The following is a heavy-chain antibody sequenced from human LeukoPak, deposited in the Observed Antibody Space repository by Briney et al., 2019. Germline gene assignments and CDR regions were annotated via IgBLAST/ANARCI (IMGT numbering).Heavy chain of an antibody. J-gene: IGHJ5*02. Sequence: ASVKVSCKASGYTFTSYGISWVRQAPGQGVEWMGWISAYNGNTNYAQKLQGRVTMTTDTSTRTAYMELRSLRSDDTAVYYCARVRAVTMNWFDPWGQGTLVTVSS. CDR1: GYTFTSYG. D-gene: IGHD4-17*01. CDR2: ISAYNGNT. CDR3: ARVRAVTMNWFDP. V-gene: IGHV1-18*01.